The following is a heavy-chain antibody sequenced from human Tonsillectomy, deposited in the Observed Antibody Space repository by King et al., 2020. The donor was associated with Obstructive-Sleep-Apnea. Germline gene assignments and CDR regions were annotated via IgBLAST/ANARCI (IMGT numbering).Heavy chain of an antibody. Sequence: QVQLQESGPGLVKPSETLSLTCTVSGGSVTSGRYYWSWVRLPPRKGLQWVGHIYHGGSANFNPSLKSRATISLDTSMNQVSLRLRSVTAADTAVYYCARYSCGTSCFGHYYYAMDVWGQGTTVTVSS. CDR2: IYHGGSA. CDR3: ARYSCGTSCFGHYYYAMDV. CDR1: GGSVTSGRYY. D-gene: IGHD2-2*01. J-gene: IGHJ6*02. V-gene: IGHV4-61*01.